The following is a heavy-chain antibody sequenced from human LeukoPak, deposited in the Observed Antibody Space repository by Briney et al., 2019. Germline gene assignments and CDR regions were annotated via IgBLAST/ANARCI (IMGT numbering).Heavy chain of an antibody. CDR1: GFTFSSYG. Sequence: GGSLRLSCAASGFTFSSYGMHWVRQAPGRGLEWVAVVWDDGSSQNYADSVKGRFTISRDNSKNMLYLQMNSLRAEDTAVYYCAKDQWNPDYWGQGTLVSVSS. D-gene: IGHD6-19*01. V-gene: IGHV3-33*06. CDR2: VWDDGSSQ. CDR3: AKDQWNPDY. J-gene: IGHJ4*02.